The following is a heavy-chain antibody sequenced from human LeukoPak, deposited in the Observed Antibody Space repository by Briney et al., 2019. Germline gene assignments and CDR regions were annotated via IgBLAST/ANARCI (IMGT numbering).Heavy chain of an antibody. CDR3: AKEHGGSSWYEDAFDI. V-gene: IGHV3-23*01. J-gene: IGHJ3*02. CDR2: ISGSGGST. Sequence: PWGSLRLSCAASGFTFSSYAMSWVRQAPGKGLEWVSAISGSGGSTYYADSVKGRFTISRDNSKNTLYLQMNSLRAEDTAVYYCAKEHGGSSWYEDAFDIWGQGTMVTVSS. CDR1: GFTFSSYA. D-gene: IGHD6-13*01.